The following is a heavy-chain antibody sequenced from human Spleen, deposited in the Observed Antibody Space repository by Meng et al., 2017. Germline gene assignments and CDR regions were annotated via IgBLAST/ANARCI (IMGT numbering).Heavy chain of an antibody. J-gene: IGHJ3*02. V-gene: IGHV3-74*01. CDR3: ARDLDWVGRVSGNYYDTFDI. D-gene: IGHD3-10*01. CDR1: GFRVTDAW. CDR2: INSDGSST. Sequence: GESLKISCVASGFRVTDAWMSWVRQAPGKGLVWVSRINSDGSSTRYADSVKGRFTISRDNAKNTLYLQMNSLRAEDTAVYYCARDLDWVGRVSGNYYDTFDICGQGTMVTVSS.